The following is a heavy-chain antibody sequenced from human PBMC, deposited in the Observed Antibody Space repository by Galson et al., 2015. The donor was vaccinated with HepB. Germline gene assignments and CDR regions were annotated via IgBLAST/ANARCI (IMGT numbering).Heavy chain of an antibody. CDR1: CGSISSYY. CDR2: IYYSGST. CDR3: ARDLRGSGWYVDY. V-gene: IGHV4-59*01. Sequence: SETLSLTCTVSCGSISSYYWSWIRQPPGKGLEWIGYIYYSGSTNYNPSLKSRVTISVDTSKNQFSLKLSSVTAADTAVYYCARDLRGSGWYVDYWGQGTLVTVSS. D-gene: IGHD6-19*01. J-gene: IGHJ4*02.